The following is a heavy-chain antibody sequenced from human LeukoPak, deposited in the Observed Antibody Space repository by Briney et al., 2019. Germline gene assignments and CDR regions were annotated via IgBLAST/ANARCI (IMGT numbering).Heavy chain of an antibody. CDR3: ARTYYDFWSGSPHFDY. Sequence: SETLSLTCAVSGYSISSGYYWSWIRQPPGKGLEWIGYIYYSGSTNYNPSLKSRVTISVDTSKNQFSPKLSSVTAADTAVYYCARTYYDFWSGSPHFDYWGQGTLVTVSS. D-gene: IGHD3-3*01. CDR1: GYSISSGYY. CDR2: IYYSGST. J-gene: IGHJ4*02. V-gene: IGHV4-61*01.